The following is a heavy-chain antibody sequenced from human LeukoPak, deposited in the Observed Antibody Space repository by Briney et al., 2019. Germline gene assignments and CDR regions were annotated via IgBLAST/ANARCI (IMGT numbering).Heavy chain of an antibody. J-gene: IGHJ4*02. D-gene: IGHD3-10*01. V-gene: IGHV3-13*01. CDR3: ARAGFGGHFDY. Sequence: GGSLRLSCAASGFTFSSYDMHWVRQATGKGLEWVSAIGTAGDTYYPGSVKGRFTISRENAKNSLYLQMNSLRAGDTAVYYRARAGFGGHFDYWGQGTLVTVSS. CDR1: GFTFSSYD. CDR2: IGTAGDT.